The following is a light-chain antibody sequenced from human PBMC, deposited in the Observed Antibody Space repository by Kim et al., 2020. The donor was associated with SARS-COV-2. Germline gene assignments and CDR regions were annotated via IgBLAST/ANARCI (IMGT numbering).Light chain of an antibody. V-gene: IGKV1-17*01. Sequence: AAVGARVTITYRASQDVRNDLGWYQQNPGSAPKRLIYGASSLQSGVPSRFSGSGSGTEFTLTISSVQPEDFATYFCLQHSTYPVTFGRRTRLEIK. CDR1: QDVRND. CDR2: GAS. CDR3: LQHSTYPVT. J-gene: IGKJ5*01.